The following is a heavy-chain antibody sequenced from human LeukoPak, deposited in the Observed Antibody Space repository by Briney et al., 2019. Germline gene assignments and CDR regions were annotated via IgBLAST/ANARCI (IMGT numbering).Heavy chain of an antibody. V-gene: IGHV3-30*02. CDR3: AKDASWSSTYMDV. D-gene: IGHD2-8*02. CDR2: VRYDGLKR. Sequence: GGSLRLSCATSGFIFTNFAFHWVRQAPGRGLEWVAEVRYDGLKRPYVESVKGRFTISRDNSRNTVDLQMNSLRREDTAVYYCAKDASWSSTYMDVWGQGTTVVVSS. CDR1: GFIFTNFA. J-gene: IGHJ6*01.